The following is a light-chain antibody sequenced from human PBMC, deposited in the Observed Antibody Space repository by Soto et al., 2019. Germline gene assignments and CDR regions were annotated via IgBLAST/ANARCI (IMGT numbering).Light chain of an antibody. CDR2: AAS. V-gene: IGKV1-39*01. Sequence: DIQMTQSPSSLSASVGDRVTITCRASQSISSYLNWYQQKPGKAPKLVIYAASSLQSRVPSRFSGSGSGTDFTLTISSLQPEDFATYYCQQSYSTPWTFGQGTKVEIK. CDR3: QQSYSTPWT. J-gene: IGKJ1*01. CDR1: QSISSY.